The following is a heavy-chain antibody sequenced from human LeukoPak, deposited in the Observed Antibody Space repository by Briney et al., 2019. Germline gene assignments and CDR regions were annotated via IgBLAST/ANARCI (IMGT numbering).Heavy chain of an antibody. Sequence: ASVKVFCKASSHTFTSYGLSWVRQAPGQGLEWMGWISVYRSKTNYAQKFQGRITLTTDASTRTTFMELRSLRSDDTAVYYCARDNGDYNFDCWGQGTLVTVSS. J-gene: IGHJ4*02. V-gene: IGHV1-18*01. CDR1: SHTFTSYG. D-gene: IGHD4-17*01. CDR2: ISVYRSKT. CDR3: ARDNGDYNFDC.